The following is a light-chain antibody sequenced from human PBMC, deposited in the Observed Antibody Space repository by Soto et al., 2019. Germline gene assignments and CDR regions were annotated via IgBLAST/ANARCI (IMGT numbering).Light chain of an antibody. J-gene: IGKJ1*01. CDR3: QHYNSYSEA. V-gene: IGKV1-5*03. CDR2: KAS. Sequence: DIQMTQSTSTLSGSVGDRVTITCRASQTISSWLAWYQQKPGKAPKLLIYKASTLKSGVPSRFSGSGSGTELALTISSQQPDDFATYYCQHYNSYSEAFGQGTKVELK. CDR1: QTISSW.